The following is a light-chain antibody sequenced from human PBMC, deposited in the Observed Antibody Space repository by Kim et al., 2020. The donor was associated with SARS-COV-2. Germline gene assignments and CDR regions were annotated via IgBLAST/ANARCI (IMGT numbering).Light chain of an antibody. Sequence: GQSITISCTGRRSDGGAYTCVPWYRQHPGKAPKLVINDVNGRPLGVYEGFAGSKSGNTASLTISGRRAEDEAAYSGSSYTNAGTLIFGGGTQLTVL. V-gene: IGLV2-14*03. CDR3: SSYTNAGTLI. CDR2: DVN. CDR1: RSDGGAYTC. J-gene: IGLJ2*01.